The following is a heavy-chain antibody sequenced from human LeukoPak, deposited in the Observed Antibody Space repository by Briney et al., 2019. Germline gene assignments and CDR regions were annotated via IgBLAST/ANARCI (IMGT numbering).Heavy chain of an antibody. J-gene: IGHJ4*02. V-gene: IGHV1-2*02. CDR1: GYTFTGYY. D-gene: IGHD4-17*01. CDR2: INPNSGGT. CDR3: ARGPNAILIDYGSSIDY. Sequence: ASVKVSCKASGYTFTGYYMHWVRQAPGQGLEWMGWINPNSGGTNYAQKFQGRVTMTRDTSISTAYMELSRLRSDDTAVYYCARGPNAILIDYGSSIDYWGQGTLVTVSS.